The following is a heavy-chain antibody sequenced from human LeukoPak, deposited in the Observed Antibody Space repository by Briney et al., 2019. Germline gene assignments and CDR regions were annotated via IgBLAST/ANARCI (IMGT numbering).Heavy chain of an antibody. CDR3: VRGGYRGFDYEY. Sequence: GESLRLSCAASGFTFSTYSMNWLRLAPGKGLEWVSSISPDSNYKYYVDSVKGRFTISRDNAKSSLYLQLNSLRAEDTAVYYCVRGGYRGFDYEYWGQGTLVTVSS. CDR2: ISPDSNYK. CDR1: GFTFSTYS. J-gene: IGHJ4*02. D-gene: IGHD5-12*01. V-gene: IGHV3-21*01.